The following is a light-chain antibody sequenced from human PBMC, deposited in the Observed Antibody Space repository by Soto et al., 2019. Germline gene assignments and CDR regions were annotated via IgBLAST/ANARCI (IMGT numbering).Light chain of an antibody. V-gene: IGKV2-30*01. CDR1: QSLVYSDGNTY. J-gene: IGKJ3*01. CDR2: KVS. Sequence: DVVMTQSPLSLPVTLGQPASISCRSSQSLVYSDGNTYVNWFQQRPGQSPRRIIYKVSNRDSGVPDRFSGKWSGNDFTLKISRVEAEDVGVYYCMQGTHWPFTFGRGTKVDIK. CDR3: MQGTHWPFT.